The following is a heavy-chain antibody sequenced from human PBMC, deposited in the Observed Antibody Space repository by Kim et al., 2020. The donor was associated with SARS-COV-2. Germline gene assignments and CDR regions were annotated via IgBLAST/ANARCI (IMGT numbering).Heavy chain of an antibody. CDR3: ARLVPGVCSGGSCYLYYFDY. CDR2: IDPSDSYT. CDR1: GYSFTSYW. D-gene: IGHD2-15*01. J-gene: IGHJ4*02. Sequence: GESLKISCKGSGYSFTSYWISWVRQMPGKGLEWMGRIDPSDSYTNYSPSFQRHVTISADKSISTAYLQWSSLKASDTAMYYCARLVPGVCSGGSCYLYYFDYWGQGTLVTVSS. V-gene: IGHV5-10-1*01.